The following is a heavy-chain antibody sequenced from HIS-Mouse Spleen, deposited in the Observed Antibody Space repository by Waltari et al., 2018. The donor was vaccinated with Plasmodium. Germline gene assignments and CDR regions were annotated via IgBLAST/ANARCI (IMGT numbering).Heavy chain of an antibody. D-gene: IGHD1-7*01. CDR3: ARDRITGTSYVDY. Sequence: QLQLQESGPGLVKPSETLSLTCTVSGGSISRSSYYWGWIRQPPGKGLAWIGSIYYSGSTYYNPSLKSRVTISVDTSKNQFALKLSSVTAADTAVYYCARDRITGTSYVDYWGQGTLVTVSS. V-gene: IGHV4-39*07. J-gene: IGHJ4*02. CDR1: GGSISRSSYY. CDR2: IYYSGST.